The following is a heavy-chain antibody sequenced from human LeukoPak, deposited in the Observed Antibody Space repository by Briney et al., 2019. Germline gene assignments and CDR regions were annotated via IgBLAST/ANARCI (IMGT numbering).Heavy chain of an antibody. CDR1: GGSISSGDYY. Sequence: SETLSLTCSVSGGSISSGDYYWSWFRQPPGKDLEWIGFIFYSGSTDFNPSLKSRVTISLDTSENQFSLRLSSVTAADTAVYYCARGLWLKYYFDYWGQGTLVTVSS. CDR3: ARGLWLKYYFDY. CDR2: IFYSGST. J-gene: IGHJ4*02. V-gene: IGHV4-30-4*01. D-gene: IGHD6-19*01.